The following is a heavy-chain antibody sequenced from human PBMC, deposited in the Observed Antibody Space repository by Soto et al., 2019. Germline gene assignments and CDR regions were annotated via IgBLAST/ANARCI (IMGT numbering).Heavy chain of an antibody. D-gene: IGHD6-19*01. CDR1: GYSFGSYN. CDR3: ARVYEYSSGWYDFDY. J-gene: IGHJ4*02. Sequence: ASVKVSCKAPGYSFGSYNMHWVRQAPGQGLEWMGVINPSGVTTNYAQKFRGRLTLTRDTSTTTVHMELSSLRSEDTAVYYCARVYEYSSGWYDFDYWGQGTLVTVSS. CDR2: INPSGVTT. V-gene: IGHV1-46*01.